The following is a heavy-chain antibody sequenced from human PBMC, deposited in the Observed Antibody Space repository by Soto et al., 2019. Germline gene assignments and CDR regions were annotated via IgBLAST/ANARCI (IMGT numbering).Heavy chain of an antibody. CDR1: GFTFSSYG. CDR3: AKEGVYSPYYYYGMDV. V-gene: IGHV3-30*18. D-gene: IGHD4-4*01. CDR2: ISYDGSNK. Sequence: QVQLVESGGGVVQPGRSLRLSCAASGFTFSSYGMHWVRQAPGKGLEWVAVISYDGSNKYYADSVKGRFTISRDNSKNTLYLQMNSLRAEDTAVYYCAKEGVYSPYYYYGMDVWGQGTTVTVSS. J-gene: IGHJ6*02.